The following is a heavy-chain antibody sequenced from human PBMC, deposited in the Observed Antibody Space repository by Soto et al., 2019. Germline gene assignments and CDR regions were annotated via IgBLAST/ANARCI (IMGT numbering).Heavy chain of an antibody. CDR2: INPYNGNT. J-gene: IGHJ4*02. V-gene: IGHV1-18*01. CDR3: VRDVRRLTGYDYFDY. D-gene: IGHD2-2*01. Sequence: ASVKVSCKASGYTFISYAFSWVRQAPGQGLEWMGWINPYNGNTNYAQNLQGRVTMTTDTSTSTAYMELRSLRSDDAAVYYCVRDVRRLTGYDYFDYWGQGTLVTVSS. CDR1: GYTFISYA.